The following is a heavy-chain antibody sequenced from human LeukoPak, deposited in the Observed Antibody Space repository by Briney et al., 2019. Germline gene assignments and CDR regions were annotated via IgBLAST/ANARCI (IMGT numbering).Heavy chain of an antibody. CDR3: AKEGGSGTWWYYYYGMDV. CDR2: ISGSGGST. Sequence: QSGGSLRLSCAASGFTFSSYAVSWVRQAPGKGLEWVSAISGSGGSTYYADSVKGRFTISRDNSKNTLYLQMNSLRAEDTAVYYCAKEGGSGTWWYYYYGMDVWGQGTTVTVSS. D-gene: IGHD3-10*01. CDR1: GFTFSSYA. J-gene: IGHJ6*02. V-gene: IGHV3-23*01.